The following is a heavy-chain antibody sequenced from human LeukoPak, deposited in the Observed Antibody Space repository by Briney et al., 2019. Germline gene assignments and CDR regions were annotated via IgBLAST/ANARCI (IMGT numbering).Heavy chain of an antibody. CDR2: ISAYHGNT. CDR3: ARVGKGATTGRWTWFDP. Sequence: ASVKVSCKASGYTFTSYGISWVRQAPGQGLEWMGWISAYHGNTNSAQKLQGRVTMTTDTSTSTAYMELRSLTSADTAVHYCARVGKGATTGRWTWFDPWGQGTLVTVSS. D-gene: IGHD1-26*01. V-gene: IGHV1-18*01. J-gene: IGHJ5*02. CDR1: GYTFTSYG.